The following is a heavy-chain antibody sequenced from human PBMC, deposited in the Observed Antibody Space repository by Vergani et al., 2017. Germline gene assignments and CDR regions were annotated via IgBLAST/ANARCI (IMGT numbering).Heavy chain of an antibody. D-gene: IGHD3-3*01. CDR2: IWYDGSNK. J-gene: IGHJ6*03. CDR1: GFTFSSYG. CDR3: AFGVVEFYYYYYMDV. V-gene: IGHV3-33*01. Sequence: QVQLVESGGGVVQPGRSLRLSCAASGFTFSSYGMHWVRQAPGKGLEWVAVIWYDGSNKYYADSVKGRFTISRDNSKNTLYLQMNSLRAEDTAVYYCAFGVVEFYYYYYMDVWGKGTTVTVSS.